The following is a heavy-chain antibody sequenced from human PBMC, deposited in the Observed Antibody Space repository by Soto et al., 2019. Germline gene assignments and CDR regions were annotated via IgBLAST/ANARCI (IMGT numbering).Heavy chain of an antibody. CDR3: AKDGNVYSSGWYAPSLDY. Sequence: QVQLVESGGGVVQPGRSLRLSCAASGFTFSSYGMHWVRQAPGKGLEWVAVISYDGSNTYYADSVKGRFTIPRDNSKNTLYLQMNSLRAEDTAVYYCAKDGNVYSSGWYAPSLDYWGQGTLVTVSS. J-gene: IGHJ4*02. CDR2: ISYDGSNT. V-gene: IGHV3-30*18. CDR1: GFTFSSYG. D-gene: IGHD6-19*01.